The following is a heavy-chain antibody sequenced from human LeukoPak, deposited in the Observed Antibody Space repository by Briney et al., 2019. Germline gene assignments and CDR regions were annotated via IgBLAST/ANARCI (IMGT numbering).Heavy chain of an antibody. V-gene: IGHV3-23*01. J-gene: IGHJ4*02. CDR1: GFTFSSYA. CDR2: ISGSGDTT. CDR3: AAVTTLDY. Sequence: PGGSLRLSCAASGFTFSSYAMSWVRQAPGKGLEWVSGISGSGDTTYYAESVKGRFTISRDNSKNTLYLQMKSLRVEDTAVYYCAAVTTLDYWGQGTLVTVSS. D-gene: IGHD4-17*01.